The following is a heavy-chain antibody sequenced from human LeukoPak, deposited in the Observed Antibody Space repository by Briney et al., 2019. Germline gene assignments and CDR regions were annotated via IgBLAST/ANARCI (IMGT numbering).Heavy chain of an antibody. CDR3: ARKSGGDYDWYFDL. J-gene: IGHJ2*01. D-gene: IGHD4-17*01. Sequence: SETLSLTCTVSGGSISSSTYYWGWIRQPPGKGLEWIGSIYYSGNTYYKPSLKSRVSISVDTSKNQFSLKLSSVTAAGTAVYYCARKSGGDYDWYFDLWGRGTLVTVSS. V-gene: IGHV4-39*07. CDR1: GGSISSSTYY. CDR2: IYYSGNT.